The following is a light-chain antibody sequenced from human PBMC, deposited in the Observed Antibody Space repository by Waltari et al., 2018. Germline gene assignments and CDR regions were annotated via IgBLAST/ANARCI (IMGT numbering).Light chain of an antibody. CDR3: GSYRGSNIYV. CDR2: NVN. Sequence: QSALTPPASVSGSPGPSITISCTGTSSDIGAYNFVYWYQQHPGKVPRVIIYNVNERPSRISSRFSGSKSGNTASLTISGLQPDDEADYYCGSYRGSNIYVFGTGTKVTVL. CDR1: SSDIGAYNF. V-gene: IGLV2-14*03. J-gene: IGLJ1*01.